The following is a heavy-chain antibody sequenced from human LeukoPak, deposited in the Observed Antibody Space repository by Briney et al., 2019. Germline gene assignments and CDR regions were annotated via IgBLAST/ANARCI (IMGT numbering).Heavy chain of an antibody. CDR2: INHSGST. D-gene: IGHD6-19*01. CDR3: ARGYSFRSSGGGWLDP. J-gene: IGHJ5*02. Sequence: SETLSLTCAVYGGSFSGYYWSWIRQPPGKGLEWIGEINHSGSTNYNPSLKSRVTISVDTSKNQFSLKLSSVTAADTAVYYCARGYSFRSSGGGWLDPWGQGTLVTVSS. CDR1: GGSFSGYY. V-gene: IGHV4-34*01.